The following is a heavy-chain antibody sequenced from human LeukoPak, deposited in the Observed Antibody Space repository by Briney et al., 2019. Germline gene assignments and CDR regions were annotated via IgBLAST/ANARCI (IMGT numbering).Heavy chain of an antibody. Sequence: GGSLRLSCAASGFTFSSYDMHWVRHATGKGLEWVSAIGTAGDPYYPGSVKGRFTISRENAKNSLYLQMNSLRAGDTAVYYCARGLGGRQNNWFDPWGQGTLVTVSS. V-gene: IGHV3-13*05. CDR3: ARGLGGRQNNWFDP. CDR1: GFTFSSYD. J-gene: IGHJ5*02. CDR2: IGTAGDP. D-gene: IGHD3-10*01.